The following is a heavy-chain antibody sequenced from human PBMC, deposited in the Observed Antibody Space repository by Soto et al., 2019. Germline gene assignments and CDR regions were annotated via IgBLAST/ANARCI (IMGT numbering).Heavy chain of an antibody. CDR3: ARGPQVPKRYSRYFDY. J-gene: IGHJ4*02. CDR2: IYHNGYT. CDR1: GGSIDNSNW. D-gene: IGHD5-12*01. Sequence: QVQLQESGPGLVKPSGTLSLTCAVSGGSIDNSNWWSWVRQPPGKGLEWLGEIYHNGYTNYNPSLNSRVTITVAKYKNKLSMKLSSVTAADTAVYYCARGPQVPKRYSRYFDYWGQGTLVTVSS. V-gene: IGHV4-4*02.